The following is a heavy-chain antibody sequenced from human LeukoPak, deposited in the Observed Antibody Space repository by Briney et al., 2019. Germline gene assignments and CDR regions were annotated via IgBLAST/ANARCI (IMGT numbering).Heavy chain of an antibody. V-gene: IGHV3-30*02. CDR1: GFTFSSYA. CDR2: IRYDGSNK. Sequence: PGGSLRLSCAASGFTFSSYAMHWVRQAPGKGLEWVAFIRYDGSNKYYADSVKGRFTISRDNSKNTLYLQMNSLRAEDTAVYYCAPRVGATGYWGQGTLVTVSS. J-gene: IGHJ4*02. D-gene: IGHD1-26*01. CDR3: APRVGATGY.